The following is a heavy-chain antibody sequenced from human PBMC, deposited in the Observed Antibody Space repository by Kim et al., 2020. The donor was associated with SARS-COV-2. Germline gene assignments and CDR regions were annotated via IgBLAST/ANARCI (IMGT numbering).Heavy chain of an antibody. V-gene: IGHV4-34*01. CDR3: ASKGHYYGSGSPFDY. J-gene: IGHJ4*02. D-gene: IGHD3-10*01. CDR2: INHSGST. Sequence: SETLSLTCAVYGGSFSGYYWSWIRQPPGKGLEWIGEINHSGSTNYNPSLKSRVTISVDTSKNQFSLKLSSVTAADTAVYYCASKGHYYGSGSPFDYWGQGTLVTVSS. CDR1: GGSFSGYY.